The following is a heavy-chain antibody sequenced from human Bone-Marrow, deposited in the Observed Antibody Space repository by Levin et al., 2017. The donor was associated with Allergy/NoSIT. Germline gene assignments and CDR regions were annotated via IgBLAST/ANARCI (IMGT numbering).Heavy chain of an antibody. J-gene: IGHJ4*02. D-gene: IGHD5-18*01. Sequence: GGSLRLSCAASGFSFSDYYMSWIRQAPGKGLEWLSSISGSGSVISYADFVKGRFTISRDNAENSLYLQMNSLRVEDRAVYYCAKEGGYSFGYGWDSWGQGILVTVSS. CDR1: GFSFSDYY. V-gene: IGHV3-11*01. CDR2: ISGSGSVI. CDR3: AKEGGYSFGYGWDS.